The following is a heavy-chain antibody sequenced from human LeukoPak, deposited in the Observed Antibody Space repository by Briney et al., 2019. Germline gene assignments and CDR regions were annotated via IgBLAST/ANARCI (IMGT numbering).Heavy chain of an antibody. CDR1: GFTFSSYT. J-gene: IGHJ4*02. Sequence: GGSLRLSCAASGFTFSSYTMNWVRQAPGKGLEWVAFIGSRTGNIYYADSVKGRFSISRDNAKDSVYLQMNSLRADDTAVYYCARQAEPLDYGPSTNLNYWGQGTLVTVPS. V-gene: IGHV3-21*01. CDR2: IGSRTGNI. CDR3: ARQAEPLDYGPSTNLNY. D-gene: IGHD4/OR15-4a*01.